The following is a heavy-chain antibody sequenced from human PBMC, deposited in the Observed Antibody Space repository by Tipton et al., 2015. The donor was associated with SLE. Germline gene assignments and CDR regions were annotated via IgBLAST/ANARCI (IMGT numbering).Heavy chain of an antibody. CDR2: FYSGCST. J-gene: IGHJ3*02. CDR3: TRADYIWWRRGAFDI. CDR1: GFTVSRNY. V-gene: IGHV3-66*02. Sequence: SLRLSCAASGFTVSRNYMSWVRQAPGKGLEWVSIFYSGCSTYYADSVKGRFTISRDNSKNTLYLQMNSLRAEDTAVYYCTRADYIWWRRGAFDIWGQGTMVPVSS. D-gene: IGHD3-16*01.